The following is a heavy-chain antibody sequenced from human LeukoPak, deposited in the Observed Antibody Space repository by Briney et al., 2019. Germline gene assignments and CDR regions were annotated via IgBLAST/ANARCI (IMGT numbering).Heavy chain of an antibody. Sequence: NPGGSLRLSCAASGFTFSDYNMRWIRQAPGKGLEWVSSISRSGSTKYYADSVKGRFTISRDNAKNSLFLQMNSLRAEDTAVYYCARGEQQLVLGVIDYWGQGTLVTVSS. CDR2: ISRSGSTK. CDR1: GFTFSDYN. D-gene: IGHD6-13*01. J-gene: IGHJ4*02. CDR3: ARGEQQLVLGVIDY. V-gene: IGHV3-11*04.